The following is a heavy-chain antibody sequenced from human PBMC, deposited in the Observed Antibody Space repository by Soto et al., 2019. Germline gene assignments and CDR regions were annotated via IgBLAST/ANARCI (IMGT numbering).Heavy chain of an antibody. CDR1: GYTFTGYY. Sequence: ASVKVSCKASGYTFTGYYMHWVRQAPGQGLEWMGWINPNSGGTNYAQKFQGRVTMTRDTSIRTAYMELSRLRSDDTAVYYCARVVFYYCSGGSCQGANWFDPWGQGTLVTVSS. V-gene: IGHV1-2*02. D-gene: IGHD2-15*01. CDR3: ARVVFYYCSGGSCQGANWFDP. J-gene: IGHJ5*02. CDR2: INPNSGGT.